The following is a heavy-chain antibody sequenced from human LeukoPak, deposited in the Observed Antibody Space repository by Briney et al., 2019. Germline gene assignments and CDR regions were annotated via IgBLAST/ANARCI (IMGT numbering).Heavy chain of an antibody. J-gene: IGHJ4*02. Sequence: SETLSLTCTVSGGSISSYYWSWIRQPPGKGLEWIGYIYYSGSTNYNPSLKSRVTISVDTSKNQFSLKLSSVTAADTAVYYCARATLVGATEYYFDYWGQGPLVTVS. D-gene: IGHD1-26*01. V-gene: IGHV4-59*01. CDR1: GGSISSYY. CDR3: ARATLVGATEYYFDY. CDR2: IYYSGST.